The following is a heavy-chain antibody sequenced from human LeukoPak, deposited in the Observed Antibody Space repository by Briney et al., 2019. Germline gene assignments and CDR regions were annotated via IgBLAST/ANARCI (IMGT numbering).Heavy chain of an antibody. CDR1: GFTVSSNY. V-gene: IGHV3-53*01. Sequence: GGSLRLSCAASGFTVSSNYMSWVRRAPGKGLEWVSVIYTGGSTFYTDSVKGRFTISRDNSKNTLYLQMNSLRAEDTAVYYCARGDFDYWGQGTLVTVSS. J-gene: IGHJ4*02. CDR3: ARGDFDY. CDR2: IYTGGST.